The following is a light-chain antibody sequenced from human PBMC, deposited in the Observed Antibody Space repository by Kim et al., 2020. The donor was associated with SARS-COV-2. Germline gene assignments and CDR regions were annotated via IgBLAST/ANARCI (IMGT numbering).Light chain of an antibody. CDR2: VVF. J-gene: IGLJ2*01. CDR1: RGDIGMYDR. Sequence: GQSVTISCNGSRGDIGMYDRVSRYRQSPVTAPQLIIYVVFNRPSVVPDRFSGSKSGSTASLTIPGLQPEGESDYHCSSQTSTATWIFGGGTQLTVL. V-gene: IGLV2-18*02. CDR3: SSQTSTATWI.